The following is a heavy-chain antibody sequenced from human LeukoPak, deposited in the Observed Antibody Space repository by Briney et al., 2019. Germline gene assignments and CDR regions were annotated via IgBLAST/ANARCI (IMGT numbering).Heavy chain of an antibody. CDR1: GGSISSGGYY. CDR3: ATRVSGSYYAWFDP. Sequence: SETLSLTCTVSGGSISSGGYYWSWIRQHPGRGLEWIGYIYYSGSTYYNPSLKSRVTISVDTSKNQFPLKLSSVTAADTAVYYCATRVSGSYYAWFDPWGQGTLVTVSS. CDR2: IYYSGST. D-gene: IGHD1-26*01. J-gene: IGHJ5*02. V-gene: IGHV4-31*03.